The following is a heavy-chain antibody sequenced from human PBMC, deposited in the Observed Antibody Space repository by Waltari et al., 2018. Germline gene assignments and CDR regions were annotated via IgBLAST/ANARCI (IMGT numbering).Heavy chain of an antibody. CDR3: ARGCYGDYLNWFDP. V-gene: IGHV4-31*03. Sequence: QVQLQESGPGLVKPSQTLSLTCTVSGGSISSGGYYWSWIRQHPGKGLEWIGYIYHSGSPYYTPSLKSRVTISVDRSKNQFSLKLSSVTAADTAVYYCARGCYGDYLNWFDPWGQGTLVTVSS. D-gene: IGHD4-17*01. CDR2: IYHSGSP. CDR1: GGSISSGGYY. J-gene: IGHJ5*02.